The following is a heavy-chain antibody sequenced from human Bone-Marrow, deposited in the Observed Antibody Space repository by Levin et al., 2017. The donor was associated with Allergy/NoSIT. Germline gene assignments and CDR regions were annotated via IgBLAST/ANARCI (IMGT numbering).Heavy chain of an antibody. D-gene: IGHD2-2*01. J-gene: IGHJ4*02. Sequence: GESLKISCAASGFTFDDYTIHWVRQAPGKGLEWVSLINWDGTTKYYADSVKGRFSISRDNSKNSLYLQMNSLRTEDTALYYCVKEKSTIYFDYWGQGTLVTVSS. CDR2: INWDGTTK. CDR1: GFTFDDYT. CDR3: VKEKSTIYFDY. V-gene: IGHV3-43*01.